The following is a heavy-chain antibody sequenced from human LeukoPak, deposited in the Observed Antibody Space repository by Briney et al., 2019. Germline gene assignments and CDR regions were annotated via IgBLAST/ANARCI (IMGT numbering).Heavy chain of an antibody. CDR1: GYTFTSYD. CDR3: ARGPLTRNYYYYYMDV. V-gene: IGHV1-8*03. Sequence: ASVKVSCKASGYTFTSYDINWVRQATGQGLEWMGGMNPNSDNTGYAQKFQGRVTITRNTSISTAYMELSSLRSEDTAVYYCARGPLTRNYYYYYMDVWGKGTTVTVSS. D-gene: IGHD3-9*01. J-gene: IGHJ6*03. CDR2: MNPNSDNT.